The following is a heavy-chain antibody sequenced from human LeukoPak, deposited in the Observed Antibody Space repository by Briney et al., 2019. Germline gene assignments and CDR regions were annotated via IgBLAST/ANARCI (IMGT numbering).Heavy chain of an antibody. D-gene: IGHD6-13*01. CDR2: FSATDGSA. Sequence: GGSLRLSCAVSGFTVSSYGMTWVRQAPGKGLEWVSAFSATDGSAQYAESVKGRFTISRDNSKNSLYLQMNSLRDEVTAVYYCAKARIAAAGTGAFDVWGQGTMVTVSS. CDR3: AKARIAAAGTGAFDV. V-gene: IGHV3-23*01. J-gene: IGHJ3*01. CDR1: GFTVSSYG.